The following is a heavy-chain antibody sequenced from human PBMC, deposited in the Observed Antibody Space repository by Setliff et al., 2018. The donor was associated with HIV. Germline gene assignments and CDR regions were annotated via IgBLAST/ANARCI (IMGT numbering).Heavy chain of an antibody. Sequence: SETLSLTCAVSGYSISSGYYWGWIRQPPGKGLEWIGSFYHSGRTYYNPSLKSRVTISVDTSKNQFSLRLSSVTAADTAVYYCSRLADYSNVYYYYMDVWGQGALVTVSS. D-gene: IGHD4-4*01. V-gene: IGHV4-38-2*01. CDR3: SRLADYSNVYYYYMDV. CDR2: FYHSGRT. J-gene: IGHJ6*02. CDR1: GYSISSGYY.